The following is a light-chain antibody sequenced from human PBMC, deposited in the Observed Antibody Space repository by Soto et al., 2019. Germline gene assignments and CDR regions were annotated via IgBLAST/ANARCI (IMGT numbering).Light chain of an antibody. CDR2: DVT. J-gene: IGLJ2*01. CDR1: SSDVGGYNY. Sequence: QSALTQPASVSGSPGQSITISCTGTSSDVGGYNYVSWYQQHPGKAPRLMIYDVTNRPSGVSNRFSGSKSGNTASLTISGLQAEDEADYYCSSYTSINTRLFGGGTKVTVL. V-gene: IGLV2-14*03. CDR3: SSYTSINTRL.